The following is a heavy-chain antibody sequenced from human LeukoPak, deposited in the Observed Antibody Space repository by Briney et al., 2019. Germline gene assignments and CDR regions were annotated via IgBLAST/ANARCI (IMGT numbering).Heavy chain of an antibody. V-gene: IGHV3-30*02. CDR2: IRYDGSIK. Sequence: PGGSLRLSCAASGFTFSSYGMHWVRQAPGEGLEWVAFIRYDGSIKHYADSVKGRVTISRDNSKNTLYLQMNSLRAEDTAVYCCAKGSQYNILTGFIVGAMDDFDHWGQGTLVTVSS. CDR3: AKGSQYNILTGFIVGAMDDFDH. D-gene: IGHD3-9*01. CDR1: GFTFSSYG. J-gene: IGHJ4*02.